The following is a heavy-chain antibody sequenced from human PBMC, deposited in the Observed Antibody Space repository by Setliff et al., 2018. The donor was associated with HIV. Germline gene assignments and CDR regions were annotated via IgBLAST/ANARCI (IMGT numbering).Heavy chain of an antibody. V-gene: IGHV4-34*01. J-gene: IGHJ4*02. CDR2: INHSGRT. CDR1: GGSFSGYH. D-gene: IGHD3-16*02. CDR3: ARGSYYDYVWGNYRYTGFDY. Sequence: PSETLSLTCAVYGGSFSGYHWNWIRQPPGKGLEWIGEINHSGRTNYNPSLKSRVTISVDTSKNQFSLKLRSATAADTAMYYCARGSYYDYVWGNYRYTGFDYWGQGTLVTVSS.